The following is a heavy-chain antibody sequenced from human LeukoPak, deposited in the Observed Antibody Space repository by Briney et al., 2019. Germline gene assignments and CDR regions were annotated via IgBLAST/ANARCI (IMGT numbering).Heavy chain of an antibody. CDR2: IYHSGST. J-gene: IGHJ4*02. CDR3: ARGGSSSWYGLLDY. V-gene: IGHV4-4*02. Sequence: SGTLSLTCAVSGGSISSSNWWSWVRQPPGKGLEWIGEIYHSGSTNYNPSLKSRVTISVDKSMNQFSLKLSSVTAADTAVYYCARGGSSSWYGLLDYWGQGTLVTVSS. CDR1: GGSISSSNW. D-gene: IGHD6-13*01.